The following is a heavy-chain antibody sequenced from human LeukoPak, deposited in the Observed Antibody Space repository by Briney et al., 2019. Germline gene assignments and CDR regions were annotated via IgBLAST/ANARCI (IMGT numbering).Heavy chain of an antibody. D-gene: IGHD7-27*01. CDR2: IIPIFGTA. V-gene: IGHV1-69*13. J-gene: IGHJ3*02. Sequence: GASVKVSCKASGGTFSSYAISWVRQAPGQGLEWMGGIIPIFGTANYAQKFQGRVTITADESTSTAYMELSSLRSEDTAVYYCARVLKNAGSHHLLNWGLGAFDIWGQGTMVTVSS. CDR1: GGTFSSYA. CDR3: ARVLKNAGSHHLLNWGLGAFDI.